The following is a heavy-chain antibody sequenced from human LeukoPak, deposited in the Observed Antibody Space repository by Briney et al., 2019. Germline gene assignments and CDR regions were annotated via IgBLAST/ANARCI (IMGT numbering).Heavy chain of an antibody. Sequence: PGGSLRLSCAASGFTFSSYWMSWVRQAPGKGLEWVANIKQDGTEKYYVDSVKGRFTISRDNAKSSLYLQMNSLRAEDTAVYYCARGGPIRYDGFDYWGQGTPVTVSS. CDR3: ARGGPIRYDGFDY. J-gene: IGHJ4*02. D-gene: IGHD1-14*01. CDR2: IKQDGTEK. CDR1: GFTFSSYW. V-gene: IGHV3-7*01.